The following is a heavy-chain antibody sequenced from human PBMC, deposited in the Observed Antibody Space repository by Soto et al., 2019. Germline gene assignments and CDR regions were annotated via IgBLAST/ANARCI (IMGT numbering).Heavy chain of an antibody. J-gene: IGHJ4*02. V-gene: IGHV3-48*02. D-gene: IGHD3-16*01. Sequence: EVQLVESGGGLVQPGGSLRLSCAASGFTFSSYNMNWVRQAPGKGLEWISYISYGSDAKYYIDSVKGRFTISRDNAKSSLYLQMNGLRDEDTAVYYCARGGDHTPAYWGQGALVTVSS. CDR1: GFTFSSYN. CDR2: ISYGSDAK. CDR3: ARGGDHTPAY.